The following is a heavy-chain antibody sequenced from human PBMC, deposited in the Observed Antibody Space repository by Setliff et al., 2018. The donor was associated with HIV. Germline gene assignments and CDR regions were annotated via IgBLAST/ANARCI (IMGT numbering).Heavy chain of an antibody. CDR3: ASIELAAMVPVDY. CDR2: ISSSSYYI. Sequence: GGSLRLSCAASGFTFDSYSIIWVRQAPGKGLEWVSSISSSSYYIYYADSVKGRFTISRDNAKNSLFLQMNSLRAEDTAVYYCASIELAAMVPVDYWGQGTLVTVSS. CDR1: GFTFDSYS. D-gene: IGHD5-18*01. J-gene: IGHJ4*02. V-gene: IGHV3-21*01.